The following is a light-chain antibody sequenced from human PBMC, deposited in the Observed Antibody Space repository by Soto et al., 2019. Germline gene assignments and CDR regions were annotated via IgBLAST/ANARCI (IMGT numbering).Light chain of an antibody. CDR2: DTS. J-gene: IGKJ1*01. Sequence: EIVLTQSPGTLSLSLGERATLSCRASQSISDTYLAWYQQKSDQPPRLLIYDTSSRATGIPDRFSGSRSGTDFTLTISRLEPEDFAVYHCQQYGSLPWTFGQGTKVEI. CDR1: QSISDTY. V-gene: IGKV3-20*01. CDR3: QQYGSLPWT.